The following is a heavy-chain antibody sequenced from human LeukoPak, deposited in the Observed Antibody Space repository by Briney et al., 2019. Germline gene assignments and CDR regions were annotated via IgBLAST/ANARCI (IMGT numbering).Heavy chain of an antibody. V-gene: IGHV3-23*01. D-gene: IGHD6-6*01. CDR1: GFTFSSYA. Sequence: GGSLRLSCAASGFTFSSYAMSWVRQAPGKGLEWVSAISGSGGSTYYADSVKGRFTISRDNSKNTLYLQMNSLRAEDTAVYYCAKDSGRSGARIAARSSDAFDIWGQGTMVTVSS. CDR3: AKDSGRSGARIAARSSDAFDI. J-gene: IGHJ3*02. CDR2: ISGSGGST.